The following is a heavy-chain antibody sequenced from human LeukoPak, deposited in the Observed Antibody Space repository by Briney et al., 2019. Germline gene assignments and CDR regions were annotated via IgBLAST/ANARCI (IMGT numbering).Heavy chain of an antibody. D-gene: IGHD6-19*01. J-gene: IGHJ4*02. CDR2: IYSGGST. CDR1: GFSVSSNY. Sequence: TGGSLGLSCAASGFSVSSNYMSWVRQAPGKGLEWVSVIYSGGSTYYADSVKGRFTISRDNSKNTLYLQMKSLRAEDTAVYYCARGLYKNGWYYFDYWGQGTLVTVSS. CDR3: ARGLYKNGWYYFDY. V-gene: IGHV3-53*01.